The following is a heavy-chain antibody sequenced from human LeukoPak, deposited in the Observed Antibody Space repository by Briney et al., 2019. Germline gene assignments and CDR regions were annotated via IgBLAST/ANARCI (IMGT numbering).Heavy chain of an antibody. CDR3: AGDPVAAPYFDY. J-gene: IGHJ4*02. V-gene: IGHV3-7*01. CDR1: GFTFSSYW. Sequence: GGSLRLSCAASGFTFSSYWMNWVRQAPGKGLEWVANIKQDGSVKNYVGSVKGRFTVSRDNARNSLYLQMSSLRAEDTAVYYCAGDPVAAPYFDYWGQGALVTVSS. D-gene: IGHD6-6*01. CDR2: IKQDGSVK.